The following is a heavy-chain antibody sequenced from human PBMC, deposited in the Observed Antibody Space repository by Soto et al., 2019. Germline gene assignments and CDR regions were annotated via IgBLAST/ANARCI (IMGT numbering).Heavy chain of an antibody. Sequence: GGSLRLSCAASGFTFSSYGMHWVRQAPGKGLEWVAVISYDGSNKYYADSVKGRFTISRGNSKNTLYLQMNSLRAEDTAVYYCAKSGVVNLDYWGQGTLVTVYS. CDR1: GFTFSSYG. J-gene: IGHJ4*02. D-gene: IGHD2-2*01. CDR2: ISYDGSNK. CDR3: AKSGVVNLDY. V-gene: IGHV3-30*18.